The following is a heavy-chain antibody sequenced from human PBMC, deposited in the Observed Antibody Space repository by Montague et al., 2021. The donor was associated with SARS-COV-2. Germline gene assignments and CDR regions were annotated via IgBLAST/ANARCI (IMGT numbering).Heavy chain of an antibody. CDR3: ARAHSGSWAHLDN. D-gene: IGHD5-12*01. Sequence: TLSLTCTVSGGSISSGSYYWSWIWQPAGKGLEWIGRIYTSGTTDYSFSLKSRVTISVDTSKNQFSLKLTSVTAADTAVYYCARAHSGSWAHLDNWGQGGLVTVSS. CDR1: GGSISSGSYY. CDR2: IYTSGTT. J-gene: IGHJ4*02. V-gene: IGHV4-61*02.